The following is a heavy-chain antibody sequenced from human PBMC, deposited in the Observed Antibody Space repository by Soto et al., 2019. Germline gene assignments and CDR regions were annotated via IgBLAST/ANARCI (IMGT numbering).Heavy chain of an antibody. D-gene: IGHD3-3*01. CDR1: GFTFSSYS. Sequence: GGSLRLSCAASGFTFSSYSMNWVRQAPGKGLEWVSYISSSSSTIYYADSVKGRFTISRDNPKNSLYLQMNSLRAEDTAVYYCARELTIFGVVIEAEQYNWFDPWGQGTLVTVSS. CDR3: ARELTIFGVVIEAEQYNWFDP. CDR2: ISSSSSTI. J-gene: IGHJ5*02. V-gene: IGHV3-48*01.